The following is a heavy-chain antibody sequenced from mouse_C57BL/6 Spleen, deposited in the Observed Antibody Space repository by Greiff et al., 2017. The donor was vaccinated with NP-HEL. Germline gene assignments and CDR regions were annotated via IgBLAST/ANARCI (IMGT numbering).Heavy chain of an antibody. J-gene: IGHJ3*01. CDR2: IYPRSGNT. D-gene: IGHD2-4*01. CDR1: GYTFTSYG. Sequence: QVQLKQSGAELARPGASVKLSCKASGYTFTSYGISWVKQRTGQGLEWIGEIYPRSGNTYYNEKFKGKATLTADKSSSTGYMELRSLTSEDSAVYFCASYDYDGGFAYWGQGTLVTVSA. CDR3: ASYDYDGGFAY. V-gene: IGHV1-81*01.